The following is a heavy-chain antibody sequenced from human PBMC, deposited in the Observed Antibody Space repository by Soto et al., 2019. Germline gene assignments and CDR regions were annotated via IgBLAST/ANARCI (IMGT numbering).Heavy chain of an antibody. CDR1: GFTFSSYE. CDR3: AREAGRQIEY. D-gene: IGHD6-19*01. J-gene: IGHJ4*02. Sequence: PGGSLRLSCAASGFTFSSYEVNWVRQAPGKGLEWFSYISSSGSTIYYADSVKGRFTISRDNAKNSLYLQMNSLRAEDTAVYYCAREAGRQIEYWGQGTLVSVAS. CDR2: ISSSGSTI. V-gene: IGHV3-48*03.